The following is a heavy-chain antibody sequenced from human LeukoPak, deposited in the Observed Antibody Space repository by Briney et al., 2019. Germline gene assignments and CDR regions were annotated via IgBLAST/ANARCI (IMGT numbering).Heavy chain of an antibody. Sequence: GESLKISCKGSGYSFTSYWIGWVRQMPGKGLEWMGIIYPGDSDTRYSPSFQGQVTISADKSISTAYLQWNSLKASDTAMYYCARRYYDILTGYYYFDYWGQGTLVTVSS. CDR1: GYSFTSYW. CDR2: IYPGDSDT. CDR3: ARRYYDILTGYYYFDY. J-gene: IGHJ4*02. D-gene: IGHD3-9*01. V-gene: IGHV5-51*01.